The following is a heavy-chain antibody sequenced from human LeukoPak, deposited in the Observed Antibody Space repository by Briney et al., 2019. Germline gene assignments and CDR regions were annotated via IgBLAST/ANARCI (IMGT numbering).Heavy chain of an antibody. J-gene: IGHJ5*02. CDR2: INQDGSEK. Sequence: PGGSLRLSCAASGFTFRSYWMTWVRQAPGKGLEWVANINQDGSEKYYVDSVKGRFAISRDNAKNSLYLQMNSLRAEDTAVYYCARDRVITAWGQGTLVTVSS. CDR3: ARDRVITA. CDR1: GFTFRSYW. D-gene: IGHD3-22*01. V-gene: IGHV3-7*01.